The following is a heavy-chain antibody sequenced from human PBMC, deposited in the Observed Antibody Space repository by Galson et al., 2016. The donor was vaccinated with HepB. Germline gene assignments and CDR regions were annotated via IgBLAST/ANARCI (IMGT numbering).Heavy chain of an antibody. J-gene: IGHJ4*02. CDR2: IHPSDGTI. CDR3: VRAVVVVVPAANDPFDY. CDR1: GYAFTNYL. D-gene: IGHD2-2*01. Sequence: SVKVSCKASGYAFTNYLMHWVRQAPGQGLEWMGIIHPSDGTISYAQKFQGRVTMTRDTSTSTAYMELSSLRSEDTAVYYCVRAVVVVVPAANDPFDYWGQGTLVTVSS. V-gene: IGHV1-46*01.